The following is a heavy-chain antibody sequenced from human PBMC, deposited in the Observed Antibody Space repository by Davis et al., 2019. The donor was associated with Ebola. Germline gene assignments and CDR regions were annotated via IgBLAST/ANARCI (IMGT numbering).Heavy chain of an antibody. D-gene: IGHD3-22*01. CDR2: IWYDGSNK. CDR1: GFTFSSYG. CDR3: ARDKGSITMIEDY. J-gene: IGHJ4*02. Sequence: GESLMIPCAASGFTFSSYGMHCVRQSPGKGLEWVAVIWYDGSNKYYADSVKGRFTISRDNSNNTLYLQMNSLRAEDTAVYYCARDKGSITMIEDYWGQGTLVTVSS. V-gene: IGHV3-33*01.